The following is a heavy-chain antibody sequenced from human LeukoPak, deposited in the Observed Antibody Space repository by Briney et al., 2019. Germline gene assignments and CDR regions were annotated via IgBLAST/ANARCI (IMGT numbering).Heavy chain of an antibody. V-gene: IGHV4-59*01. CDR3: ASGGYCGDTSCYPNYFDP. CDR1: GGSIRNYF. D-gene: IGHD2-2*01. Sequence: SETLSLTCTVSGGSIRNYFWSWIRKPPGKGLEWIWYIYYSGSTNYNYNPSLKSRVSISVDTYKSQFSLKLSSVTAADTAVYYCASGGYCGDTSCYPNYFDPWGQGTLVTVSS. J-gene: IGHJ5*02. CDR2: IYYSGSTNY.